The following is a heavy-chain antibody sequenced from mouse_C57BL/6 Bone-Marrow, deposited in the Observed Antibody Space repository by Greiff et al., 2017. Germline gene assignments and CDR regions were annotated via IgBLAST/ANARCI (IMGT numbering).Heavy chain of an antibody. Sequence: VQLQQSGPELVKPGASVKMSCKASGYTFTDYNMHWVKQSHGKSLEWIGYINPNNGGTSYNQKFKGKATLTVNKSSSTAYMELRSLISEDSAVYYCARRTVVVGPYAMDYWGQGTSVTVSS. V-gene: IGHV1-22*01. J-gene: IGHJ4*01. CDR2: INPNNGGT. CDR3: ARRTVVVGPYAMDY. CDR1: GYTFTDYN. D-gene: IGHD1-1*01.